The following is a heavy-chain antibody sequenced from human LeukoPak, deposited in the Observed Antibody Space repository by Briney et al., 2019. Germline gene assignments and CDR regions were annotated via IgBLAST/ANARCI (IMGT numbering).Heavy chain of an antibody. V-gene: IGHV4-59*01. J-gene: IGHJ4*02. CDR3: TTASSWYRYYFDY. D-gene: IGHD6-19*01. CDR1: GGSIRTSY. Sequence: EXXSLTCTVSGGSIRTSYWSWIRQSPGKGLEWIGYVYYTGNTNYNACLESRGSISADTSKNQCYLNLRSVTAADTAVYYCTTASSWYRYYFDYWGQGALVTVSS. CDR2: VYYTGNT.